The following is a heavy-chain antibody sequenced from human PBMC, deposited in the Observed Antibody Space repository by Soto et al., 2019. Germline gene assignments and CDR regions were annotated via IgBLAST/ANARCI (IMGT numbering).Heavy chain of an antibody. J-gene: IGHJ4*02. CDR3: GGESDIVATKPTFDY. D-gene: IGHD5-12*01. Sequence: QVQLVESGGGVVQPGRSLRLSCAASGFTFSSYAMHWVRQAPGKGLEWVAVISYDGSNKYYADSVKGRFTTSRDNSKNPLYLQMNSLRAEDTAVYYCGGESDIVATKPTFDYWGQGTLVTVSS. CDR2: ISYDGSNK. V-gene: IGHV3-30-3*01. CDR1: GFTFSSYA.